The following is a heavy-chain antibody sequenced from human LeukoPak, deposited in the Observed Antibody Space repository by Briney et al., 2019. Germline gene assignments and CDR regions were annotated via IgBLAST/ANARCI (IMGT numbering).Heavy chain of an antibody. CDR3: AKSPGPTSRATLGWFDP. CDR2: ISWNSGSI. J-gene: IGHJ5*02. D-gene: IGHD3-16*01. Sequence: GGSLRLSCAASGFTFDDYSMHWVRQAPGKGLEWVSGISWNSGSIGYADSVKGRFTISRDNAKNSLYLQMNSLRAEDTALYYCAKSPGPTSRATLGWFDPWGQGTLVTVSS. V-gene: IGHV3-9*01. CDR1: GFTFDDYS.